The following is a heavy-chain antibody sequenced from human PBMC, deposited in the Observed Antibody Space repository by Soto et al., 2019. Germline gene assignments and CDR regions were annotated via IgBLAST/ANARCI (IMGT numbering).Heavy chain of an antibody. Sequence: PWGSLRLSCAAPGFSFSRYNMHWVRQAPGKGLEWVSGITGNSARIYYADSVKGRFTISRDNSKNTLFLHMNGLRADDTAIYYCAKDALGVVPDAFDIWGQGTMVTVSS. J-gene: IGHJ3*02. D-gene: IGHD3-10*01. CDR3: AKDALGVVPDAFDI. CDR2: ITGNSARI. V-gene: IGHV3-23*01. CDR1: GFSFSRYN.